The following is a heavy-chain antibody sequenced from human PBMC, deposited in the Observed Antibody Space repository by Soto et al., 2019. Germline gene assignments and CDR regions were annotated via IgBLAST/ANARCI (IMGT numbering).Heavy chain of an antibody. V-gene: IGHV4-59*01. Sequence: QVQLQESGPGLVKPSETLSLTCTVSGGSISSYYWSWIRQSPGKGLEWIGYIHYSGSTKSNPSLKRRVTISVDTSRNQVSLELSSVTAADSAVYFCARARYQLLHPYYYGMDVWGQGTTVTVSS. CDR1: GGSISSYY. CDR3: ARARYQLLHPYYYGMDV. J-gene: IGHJ6*02. CDR2: IHYSGST. D-gene: IGHD2-2*01.